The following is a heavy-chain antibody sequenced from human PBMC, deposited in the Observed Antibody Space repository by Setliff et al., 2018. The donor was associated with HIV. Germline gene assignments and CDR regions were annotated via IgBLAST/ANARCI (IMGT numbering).Heavy chain of an antibody. V-gene: IGHV7-4-1*02. J-gene: IGHJ4*02. CDR2: INTNTGNP. CDR1: GYTFTGHA. CDR3: ARDLKRPNSNFWGGYPIPLDS. D-gene: IGHD3-3*01. Sequence: ASVKVSCKASGYTFTGHAMNWVRQAPGQGLEWMGWINTNTGNPTYAQGFTGRFVFSLDTSVSTAYLQISSLKAEDTAVYFCARDLKRPNSNFWGGYPIPLDSWGQGTLVTVSS.